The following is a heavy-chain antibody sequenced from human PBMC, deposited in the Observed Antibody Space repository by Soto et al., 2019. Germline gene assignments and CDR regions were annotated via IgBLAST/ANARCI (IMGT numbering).Heavy chain of an antibody. J-gene: IGHJ6*02. Sequence: SVKVSCKASGGTFSSYAISWVRQAPGQGLEWMGGIIPIFGTANYAQKFQGRVTITADESKNQFSLQLNSVTPEDTAVYYCARARSPRYGSHGMDVWGQGTRSPSP. D-gene: IGHD1-26*01. V-gene: IGHV1-69*13. CDR1: GGTFSSYA. CDR3: ARARSPRYGSHGMDV. CDR2: IIPIFGTA.